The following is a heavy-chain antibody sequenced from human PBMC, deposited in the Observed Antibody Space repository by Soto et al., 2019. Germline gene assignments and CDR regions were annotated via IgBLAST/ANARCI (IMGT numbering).Heavy chain of an antibody. J-gene: IGHJ6*02. CDR2: IIPISGTA. CDR3: ARSQGSSTSLEIDYSYYYGMDV. Sequence: QVQLVQSGAEVKKPGSSVKVSCKASGGTFSSYAISWVRQAPGQGLEWMGGIIPISGTANYAQKFQGRVTSTADDSTSTAYMELSSLRSEDTAVYHCARSQGSSTSLEIDYSYYYGMDVLGQWTTVTVSS. CDR1: GGTFSSYA. V-gene: IGHV1-69*01. D-gene: IGHD2-2*01.